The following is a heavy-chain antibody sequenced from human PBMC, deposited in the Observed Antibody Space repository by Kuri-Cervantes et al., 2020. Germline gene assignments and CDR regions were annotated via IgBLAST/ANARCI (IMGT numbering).Heavy chain of an antibody. CDR1: GGSISSYY. CDR2: IYYSGST. CDR3: ARGTTATHIHYYYGMDV. D-gene: IGHD4-17*01. V-gene: IGHV4-59*01. J-gene: IGHJ6*02. Sequence: GSLRLSCTVSGGSISSYYWSWIRQPPGKGLEWIGYIYYSGSTNYNPSLKSRVTISVDTSKNQFSLKLSSVTAADTAVYYCARGTTATHIHYYYGMDVWGQGTTVTVSS.